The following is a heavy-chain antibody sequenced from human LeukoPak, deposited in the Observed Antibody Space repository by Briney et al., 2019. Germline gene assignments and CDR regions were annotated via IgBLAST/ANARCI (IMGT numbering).Heavy chain of an antibody. V-gene: IGHV3-23*01. D-gene: IGHD3-22*01. Sequence: GGSLRLSCAASGFTVSSNYMSWVRQAPGKGLEWVSRIDDSGVIRSYADSVKGRFTISRDNSKMTLTLQMNSLRAEDTAVYYCAKRLKRNYYYHYAMDVWGQGTTVTVSS. CDR3: AKRLKRNYYYHYAMDV. J-gene: IGHJ6*02. CDR2: IDDSGVIR. CDR1: GFTVSSNY.